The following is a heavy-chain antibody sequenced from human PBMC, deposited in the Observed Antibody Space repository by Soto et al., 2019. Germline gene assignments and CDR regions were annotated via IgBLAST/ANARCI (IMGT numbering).Heavy chain of an antibody. V-gene: IGHV3-74*02. J-gene: IGHJ4*02. Sequence: EVQLVESGGGLVKPGGSLRLSCAASGFTFSSYSMNWVRQAPGKGLVWVSRINSDGSSTSYADSVKGRFTISRDNAKNTLYLQMNSLRAEDTAVYYCARSDSSGYDYFDYWGQGTLVTVSS. D-gene: IGHD5-12*01. CDR1: GFTFSSYS. CDR3: ARSDSSGYDYFDY. CDR2: INSDGSST.